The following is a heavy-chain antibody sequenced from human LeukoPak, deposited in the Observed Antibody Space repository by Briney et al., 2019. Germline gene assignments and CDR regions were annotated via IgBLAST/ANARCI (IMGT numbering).Heavy chain of an antibody. J-gene: IGHJ4*02. Sequence: SETLSLTCAVYGGSFSGYYWSWIRQPPGKGLEWIGSIYYSGTTYYNPSLKSRVTISADTSKNQFSLKLNSVTAADTAIYYCARHVDVLRFLEWLSIPPLFNYWGQGTLVTVSS. V-gene: IGHV4-34*01. CDR1: GGSFSGYY. CDR2: IYYSGTT. CDR3: ARHVDVLRFLEWLSIPPLFNY. D-gene: IGHD3-3*01.